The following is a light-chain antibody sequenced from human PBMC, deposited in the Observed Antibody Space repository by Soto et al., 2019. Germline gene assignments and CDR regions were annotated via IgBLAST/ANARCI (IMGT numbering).Light chain of an antibody. CDR3: QQRSNWPLT. Sequence: EIVLTQSPATLSLSPGERVTLSCRASQSVSSYLAWYQQKPGQAPRLLIYDASNRATGIPARFSGSGSGTDFTLTISSLEPEDFAVYYCQQRSNWPLTFGQVTKVEIK. CDR2: DAS. CDR1: QSVSSY. J-gene: IGKJ1*01. V-gene: IGKV3-11*01.